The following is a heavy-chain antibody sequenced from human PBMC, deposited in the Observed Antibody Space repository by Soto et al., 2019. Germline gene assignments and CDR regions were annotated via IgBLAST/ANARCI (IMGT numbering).Heavy chain of an antibody. CDR3: ARESHDILTGPPWVWYFDL. V-gene: IGHV4-34*01. D-gene: IGHD3-9*01. J-gene: IGHJ2*01. CDR1: GGSFSGYY. Sequence: QVQLQQWGAGPLRPLETLSLTCGVSGGSFSGYYWAWIRQSPGKGLEWIGEINDRGSINYNPSLKSRVSISLDTSKNHYSLNLSSVTAADTAVYYCARESHDILTGPPWVWYFDLWGRGTLVTVSS. CDR2: INDRGSI.